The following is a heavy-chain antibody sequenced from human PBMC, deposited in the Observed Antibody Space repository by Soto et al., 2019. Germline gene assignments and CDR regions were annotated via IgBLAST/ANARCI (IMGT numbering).Heavy chain of an antibody. V-gene: IGHV3-7*03. CDR1: GLTFSGHW. J-gene: IGHJ4*02. CDR2: IKPDGSET. Sequence: GGSLRLSCAASGLTFSGHWMTWVRQTPGAGLQWVAAIKPDGSETFNVDSVKGRFTISRDNARNSLFRQMDGLRAEDTAVYYCTTLPSGMTYHAVFDFWGQGTLVTVS. CDR3: TTLPSGMTYHAVFDF. D-gene: IGHD2-21*02.